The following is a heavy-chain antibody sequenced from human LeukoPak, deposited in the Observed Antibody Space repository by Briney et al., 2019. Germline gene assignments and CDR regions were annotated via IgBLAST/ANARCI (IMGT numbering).Heavy chain of an antibody. CDR2: ISAYNGNT. D-gene: IGHD6-19*01. CDR3: ARLLSGWYYFDY. J-gene: IGHJ4*02. CDR1: GYTFTSYG. Sequence: ASVTVSCKASGYTFTSYGISWVRQAPGQGLEWMGWISAYNGNTNYAQKLQGRVTMTTGTSTSTAYMELRSLRSDDTAVYYCARLLSGWYYFDYWGQGTLVTVSS. V-gene: IGHV1-18*01.